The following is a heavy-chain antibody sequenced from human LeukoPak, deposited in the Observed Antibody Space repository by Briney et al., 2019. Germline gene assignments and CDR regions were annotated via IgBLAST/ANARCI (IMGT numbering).Heavy chain of an antibody. V-gene: IGHV5-51*01. CDR2: IYPGDSET. CDR1: GYSFTNYW. Sequence: GESLKISCKGSGYSFTNYWIGWVRQMPGKGLEWMGIIYPGDSETRHGPSFQGQVTISADKSISTAYLQWSSLKASDTAMYYCARDYYGSGSQRGMDVWGQGTTVTVSS. D-gene: IGHD3-10*01. J-gene: IGHJ6*02. CDR3: ARDYYGSGSQRGMDV.